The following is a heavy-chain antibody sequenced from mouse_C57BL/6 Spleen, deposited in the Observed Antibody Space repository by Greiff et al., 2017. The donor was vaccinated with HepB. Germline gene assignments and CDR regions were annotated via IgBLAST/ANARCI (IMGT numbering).Heavy chain of an antibody. J-gene: IGHJ3*01. CDR3: ARYYYYGSSFPWFAY. V-gene: IGHV5-9*01. CDR1: GFTFSSYT. Sequence: EVKVVESGGGLVKPGGSLKLSCAASGFTFSSYTMSWVRQTPEKRLEWVATISGGGGNTYYPDSVKGRFTISRDNAKNTLYLQMSSLRSEDTALYYCARYYYYGSSFPWFAYWGQGTLVTVSA. D-gene: IGHD1-1*01. CDR2: ISGGGGNT.